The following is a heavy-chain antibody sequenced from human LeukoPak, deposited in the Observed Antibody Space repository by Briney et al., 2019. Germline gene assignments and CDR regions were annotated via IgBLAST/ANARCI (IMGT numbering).Heavy chain of an antibody. CDR1: GFTFSSYS. CDR3: ARYDFWSGYRPLDY. J-gene: IGHJ4*02. Sequence: GGSPRLSCAASGFTFSSYSMNWVRQAPGKGLEWVSSISSSSSYIYYADSVKGRFTISRDNAKNSLYLQMNSLRAEDTAVYYCARYDFWSGYRPLDYWGQGTLVTVSS. CDR2: ISSSSSYI. V-gene: IGHV3-21*01. D-gene: IGHD3-3*01.